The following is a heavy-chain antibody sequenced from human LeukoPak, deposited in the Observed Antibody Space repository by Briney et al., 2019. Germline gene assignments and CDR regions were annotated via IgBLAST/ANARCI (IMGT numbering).Heavy chain of an antibody. J-gene: IGHJ4*02. Sequence: GGSLRLSCAASGLTLSNAWMTWVRQAPGKGLEWVPRIKSKTDGGIKDYAAPVKGTFTISRDDSENTVYLQMNSLKIEDTAVYYCATGRSGYFDSWGQGTLVFVSS. V-gene: IGHV3-15*01. CDR3: ATGRSGYFDS. CDR1: GLTLSNAW. CDR2: IKSKTDGGIK.